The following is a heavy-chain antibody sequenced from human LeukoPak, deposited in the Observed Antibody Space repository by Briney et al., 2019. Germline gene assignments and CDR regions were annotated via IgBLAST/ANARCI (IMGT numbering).Heavy chain of an antibody. D-gene: IGHD3-22*01. V-gene: IGHV4-39*01. Sequence: SETLSLTCTVSGGSISSSYYWGWIRQPPGKGLEWIGSIYYSGSTYYNPSLKSRVTISVDTSKNQFSLKLSSVTAADTAVYYCARHVHSQNDSSGYYSLWYFDLWGRGTLVTVSS. J-gene: IGHJ2*01. CDR1: GGSISSSYY. CDR3: ARHVHSQNDSSGYYSLWYFDL. CDR2: IYYSGST.